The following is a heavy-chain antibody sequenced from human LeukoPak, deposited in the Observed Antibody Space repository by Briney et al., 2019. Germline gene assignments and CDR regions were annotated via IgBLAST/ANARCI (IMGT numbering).Heavy chain of an antibody. Sequence: GASVKVSCKASGYTFSGFHVHWVRQAPGQGLEWRGWINANSGGASYAPKFQGRVTMTRDTSTSTVYMELSSLRSEDTAVYYCARAYYDFKFDPWGQGTLVTVSS. CDR3: ARAYYDFKFDP. D-gene: IGHD3-3*01. CDR1: GYTFSGFH. J-gene: IGHJ5*02. V-gene: IGHV1-2*02. CDR2: INANSGGA.